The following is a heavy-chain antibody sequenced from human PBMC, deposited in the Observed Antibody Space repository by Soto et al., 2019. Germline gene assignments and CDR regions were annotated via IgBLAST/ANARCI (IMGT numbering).Heavy chain of an antibody. CDR1: GYIFTGYY. D-gene: IGHD3-10*01. Sequence: QVQLVQSGAEVKKPGASVKVSCKTSGYIFTGYYIYWVRQAPGQGLEWMGWINPDSGGTNDAQKFQGRVTMTRDTSINTAYMELTSLTSDDTAVYYCARDLGGEGWFDPWGQGTLVTVSS. CDR2: INPDSGGT. J-gene: IGHJ5*02. V-gene: IGHV1-2*02. CDR3: ARDLGGEGWFDP.